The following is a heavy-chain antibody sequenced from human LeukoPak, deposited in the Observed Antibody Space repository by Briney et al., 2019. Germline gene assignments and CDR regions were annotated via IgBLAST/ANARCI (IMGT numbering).Heavy chain of an antibody. V-gene: IGHV3-9*01. J-gene: IGHJ5*02. Sequence: GGSLRLSCAASGFTFDDYAMHWVRQAPGKGLEWVSGISGNSGSIGYADSVKGRFTISRDNAKNSLYLQMNSLRAEDTALYYCAKDIRGSSWVVQEFHPWGQGTLVTVSS. CDR1: GFTFDDYA. D-gene: IGHD6-13*01. CDR3: AKDIRGSSWVVQEFHP. CDR2: ISGNSGSI.